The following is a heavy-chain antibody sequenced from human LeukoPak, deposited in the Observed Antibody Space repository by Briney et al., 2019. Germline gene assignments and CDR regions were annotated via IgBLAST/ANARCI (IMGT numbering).Heavy chain of an antibody. CDR3: AKDPQHQLLWGYYYYGMDV. D-gene: IGHD2-2*01. CDR2: ISYDGSNK. CDR1: GFTFSSYG. V-gene: IGHV3-30*18. Sequence: GGSLRLSCAASGFTFSSYGMHWVRQAPGKGLEWVAVISYDGSNKYYADSVKGRFTISRDNSKNTLYLQMNSLRAEDTAVYYCAKDPQHQLLWGYYYYGMDVWGKGTTVTVSS. J-gene: IGHJ6*04.